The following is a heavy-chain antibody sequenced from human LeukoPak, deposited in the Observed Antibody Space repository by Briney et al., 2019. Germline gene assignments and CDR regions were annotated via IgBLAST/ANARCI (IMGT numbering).Heavy chain of an antibody. V-gene: IGHV3-64D*06. D-gene: IGHD4-17*01. J-gene: IGHJ4*02. CDR1: GFTFSSYA. Sequence: GGSLRLSCSASGFTFSSYAMHWVRQAPGKGLEYVSAISGKEVSTYYADSVKGRFTISRDNSKNTLYLQMSSLRTEDTAVYYCVKCTVTYYYDLWGQGTLVTVSS. CDR2: ISGKEVST. CDR3: VKCTVTYYYDL.